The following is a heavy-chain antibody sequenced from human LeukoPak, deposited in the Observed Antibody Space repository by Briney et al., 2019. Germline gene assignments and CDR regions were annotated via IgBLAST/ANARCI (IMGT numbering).Heavy chain of an antibody. CDR3: ARDPPSGYDSPGD. CDR2: INQDGNEN. Sequence: GGSLRLSCAASGLTFSSHWMHWVRQAPGMGLEWVANINQDGNENYYVDSVKGRFTISRDNANNSLYLHMNSLRAEDTAVYYCARDPPSGYDSPGDWGQGTLVTVSS. CDR1: GLTFSSHW. V-gene: IGHV3-7*01. J-gene: IGHJ4*02. D-gene: IGHD3-22*01.